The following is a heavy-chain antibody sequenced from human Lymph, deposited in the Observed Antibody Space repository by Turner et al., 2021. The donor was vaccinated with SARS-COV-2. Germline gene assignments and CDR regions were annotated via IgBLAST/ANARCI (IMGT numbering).Heavy chain of an antibody. CDR2: SNWNSGSI. V-gene: IGHV3-9*01. CDR1: GFTFDDYA. Sequence: EVQLVESGGGLLHPGRSLRLSCAASGFTFDDYAMHWVRQGPGKGLEWVSGSNWNSGSIDYAEAVKGRFTISRDNDKNSLYLQMNSLRAEDTALYYCAKDWAGRYYSCFDYWGQGTLVTVSS. CDR3: AKDWAGRYYSCFDY. D-gene: IGHD1-26*01. J-gene: IGHJ4*02.